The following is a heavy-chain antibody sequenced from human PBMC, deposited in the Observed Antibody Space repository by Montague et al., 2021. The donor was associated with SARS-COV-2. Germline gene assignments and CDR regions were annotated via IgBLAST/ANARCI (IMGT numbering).Heavy chain of an antibody. J-gene: IGHJ4*02. D-gene: IGHD3-16*01. CDR3: ARDVRYSYDQ. CDR1: GGSMSSYH. CDR2: VSYRGST. V-gene: IGHV4-59*01. Sequence: SETLSLTCSVSGGSMSSYHWVWIRQPPAKGLEWICYVSYRGSTNYNLSLKSRVTISLDTSKNRFSLRVTSVTAADTAVYYCARDVRYSYDQWGQGILVTVSS.